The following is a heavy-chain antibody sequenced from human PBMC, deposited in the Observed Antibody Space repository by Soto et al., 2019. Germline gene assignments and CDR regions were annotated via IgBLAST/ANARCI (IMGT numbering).Heavy chain of an antibody. CDR3: ARDRHIRLSRPVLPHRDGMEV. Sequence: QVQLVQSGAEVKKPGSSVKVSCKASGGTFSSYAISWVRQAPVQGLEWMGGINPIFGTANYAQKFQGRVTITADDSTSTAYMELSSLRSEDTDVYYCARDRHIRLSRPVLPHRDGMEVWGQGTTVTVSS. CDR2: INPIFGTA. V-gene: IGHV1-69*01. D-gene: IGHD3-3*01. CDR1: GGTFSSYA. J-gene: IGHJ6*02.